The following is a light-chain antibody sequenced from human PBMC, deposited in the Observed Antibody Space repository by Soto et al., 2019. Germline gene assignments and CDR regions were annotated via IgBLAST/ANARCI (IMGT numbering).Light chain of an antibody. CDR1: QSISRY. Sequence: DIQMTQSPSSLSASVGDRVTITCRASQSISRYLNWYQKKSGKAPKLVIYAASRLQIGVPLRFSGTGSGTDFAYPISSMLPDDFPNYYCHRPYITLWTFGHRTNVEI. CDR3: HRPYITLWT. J-gene: IGKJ1*01. CDR2: AAS. V-gene: IGKV1-39*01.